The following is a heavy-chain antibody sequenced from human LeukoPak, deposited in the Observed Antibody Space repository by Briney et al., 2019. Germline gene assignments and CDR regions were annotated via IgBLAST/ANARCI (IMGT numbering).Heavy chain of an antibody. CDR3: ARGGSSSEAFDI. D-gene: IGHD2-15*01. J-gene: IGHJ3*02. Sequence: SETLSLTCTVSGGSISSSSYYWGWIRQPPGKGLEWIGSIYYSGSIYYNPSLKSRVTISVDTSKNQFSLKLSSVTAADTAVYYCARGGSSSEAFDIWGQGTMVTVSS. CDR1: GGSISSSSYY. V-gene: IGHV4-39*07. CDR2: IYYSGSI.